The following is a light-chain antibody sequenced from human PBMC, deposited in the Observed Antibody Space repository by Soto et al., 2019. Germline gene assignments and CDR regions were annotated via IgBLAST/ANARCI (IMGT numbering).Light chain of an antibody. CDR3: ASYASSNTVL. V-gene: IGLV2-14*03. J-gene: IGLJ2*01. Sequence: QSVLTQPASVSGSPGQSITISCTGTSSDIGGYNYVSWYQQHPGKAPKLMIYDVSDRPSGVSNRFSGSKSGNTASLTISGLQAEDEADYYCASYASSNTVLFGGGTKGPS. CDR1: SSDIGGYNY. CDR2: DVS.